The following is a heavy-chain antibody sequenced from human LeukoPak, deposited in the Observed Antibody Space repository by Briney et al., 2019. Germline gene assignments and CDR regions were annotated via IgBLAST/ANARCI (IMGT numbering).Heavy chain of an antibody. CDR1: GFPFISYA. V-gene: IGHV3-23*01. Sequence: GGSLRLSCAASGFPFISYAMSWVRQAPGKGLEWVSSISGSDFSTYYADSVKGRFTISRDNSKNTLYLQMHSLRAEDTALYYCAKEKDNGYGEIYWGQGTLVTVSS. D-gene: IGHD5-12*01. CDR3: AKEKDNGYGEIY. CDR2: ISGSDFST. J-gene: IGHJ4*02.